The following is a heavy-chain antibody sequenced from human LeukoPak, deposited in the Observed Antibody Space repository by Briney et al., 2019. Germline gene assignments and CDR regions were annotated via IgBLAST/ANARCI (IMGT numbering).Heavy chain of an antibody. J-gene: IGHJ4*02. D-gene: IGHD3-22*01. CDR1: GFTFSGYV. CDR3: AKNYYGSSGYWLFDY. V-gene: IGHV3-30*18. Sequence: PGGSLRLSCVASGFTFSGYVMHWVRQAPGKGLEWVAVTSFDGSNKYYADPVKGRFTISRDNSKNTLYLQMNSLRAEDTAVYYCAKNYYGSSGYWLFDYWGQGTLVTVSS. CDR2: TSFDGSNK.